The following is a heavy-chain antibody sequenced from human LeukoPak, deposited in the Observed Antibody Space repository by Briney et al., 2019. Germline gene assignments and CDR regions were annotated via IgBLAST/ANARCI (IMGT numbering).Heavy chain of an antibody. CDR1: GFTFSSSA. CDR2: ISGSGSGVST. J-gene: IGHJ4*02. Sequence: PGGSLRVSCAASGFTFSSSAMSWVRQAPGKGLEWVSNISGSGSGVSTYYADSVKGRFTISRDNSKNTLHLQMNSLRAEDTAVYYCAKLAKTDYADYWGQGTLVTVSS. D-gene: IGHD1-14*01. V-gene: IGHV3-23*01. CDR3: AKLAKTDYADY.